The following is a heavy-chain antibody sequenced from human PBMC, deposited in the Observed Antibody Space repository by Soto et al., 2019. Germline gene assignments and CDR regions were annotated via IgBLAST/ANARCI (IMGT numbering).Heavy chain of an antibody. CDR3: ARDKSGAADF. V-gene: IGHV4-4*07. Sequence: QVQLQESGPGLVEPSETLSLTCTVSGDSMSSYYWSWIRQSAEKGLEWIGRISATGTTTYIPSLKSRITLPVDTSKNQFSLNLNFVPAADRAVFFCARDKSGAADFWGQGTVFTVS. J-gene: IGHJ3*01. CDR2: ISATGTT. D-gene: IGHD7-27*01. CDR1: GDSMSSYY.